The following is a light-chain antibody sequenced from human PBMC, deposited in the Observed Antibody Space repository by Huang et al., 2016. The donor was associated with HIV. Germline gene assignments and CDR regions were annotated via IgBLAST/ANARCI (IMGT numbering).Light chain of an antibody. V-gene: IGKV3-20*01. Sequence: EIVLTQSPGTLSVSLGESATLSCRASQSFSSTYLAWYQQKPGQAPRLLIYGASNRATDIPDRFSGSGSGTDFTLTISRLEPEDIAVYYCQQYGSSPLITFGQGTRLEIK. CDR1: QSFSSTY. CDR3: QQYGSSPLIT. CDR2: GAS. J-gene: IGKJ5*01.